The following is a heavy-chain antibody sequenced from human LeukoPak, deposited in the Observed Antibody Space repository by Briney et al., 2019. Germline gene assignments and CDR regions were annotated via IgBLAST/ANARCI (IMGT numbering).Heavy chain of an antibody. D-gene: IGHD3-10*01. CDR3: ARGGRRGVHYYYYYYMDV. CDR2: IYYSGST. CDR1: DGSISSSSYY. J-gene: IGHJ6*03. V-gene: IGHV4-39*07. Sequence: SETLSLTCTVSDGSISSSSYYWGWIRQPPGQGLEWIGTIYYSGSTYYNPSLKSRVTISVDTSKNQFSLKLSSVTAADTAVYYCARGGRRGVHYYYYYYMDVWGKGTTVTVSS.